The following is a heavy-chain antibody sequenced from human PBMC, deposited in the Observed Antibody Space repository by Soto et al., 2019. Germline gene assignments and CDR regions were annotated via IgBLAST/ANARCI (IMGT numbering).Heavy chain of an antibody. CDR2: INSDGSTV. J-gene: IGHJ4*02. V-gene: IGHV3-11*01. D-gene: IGHD6-25*01. CDR3: ARETGDHDSSGLDY. CDR1: GFTFDDFS. Sequence: QVQLVESGGGLAKPGGSLRLSCATSGFTFDDFSMTWIRQAPGKGLEWLSYINSDGSTVYDADFVKGRFTISRDNAKKSLYLQMNSLTAEDTAMYYCARETGDHDSSGLDYWGQGTLVTVSS.